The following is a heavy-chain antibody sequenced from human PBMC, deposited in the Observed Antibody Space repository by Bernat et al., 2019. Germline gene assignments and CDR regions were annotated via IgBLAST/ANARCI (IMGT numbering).Heavy chain of an antibody. V-gene: IGHV4-31*03. CDR3: AGAATDYFDY. D-gene: IGHD2-15*01. CDR2: IYHSGST. J-gene: IGHJ4*02. CDR1: GGSISSGGYY. Sequence: QVQLQESGPGLVKPSQTLSLTCTVSGGSISSGGYYWYWVRQHPGKGLEWIGYIYHSGSTYYNPSLKSRVTISVDRSKNQFSLKLSSVTAADTAVYYCAGAATDYFDYWGQGTLVTVSS.